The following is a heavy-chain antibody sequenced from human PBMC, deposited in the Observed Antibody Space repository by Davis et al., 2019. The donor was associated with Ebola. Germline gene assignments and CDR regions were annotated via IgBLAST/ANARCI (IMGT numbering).Heavy chain of an antibody. CDR1: GFTFSDYY. Sequence: GESLKISCAASGFTFSDYYMSWIRQAPGKGLEWVGRIRSKANSYATAYAASVEGRFTISRDDSKNTAYLQMNSLKTEDTAVYYCTRDVFIVGATGYFDYWGQGTLVTVSS. J-gene: IGHJ4*02. CDR2: IRSKANSYAT. CDR3: TRDVFIVGATGYFDY. D-gene: IGHD1-26*01. V-gene: IGHV3-73*01.